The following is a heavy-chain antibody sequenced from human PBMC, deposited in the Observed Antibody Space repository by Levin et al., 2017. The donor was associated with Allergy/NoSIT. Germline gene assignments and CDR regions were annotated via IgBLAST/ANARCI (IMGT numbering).Heavy chain of an antibody. CDR3: ATIAAAGTPSLNWFDP. J-gene: IGHJ5*02. D-gene: IGHD6-13*01. V-gene: IGHV4-34*01. CDR1: GGSFSGYY. CDR2: INHSGST. Sequence: KSSETLSLTCAVYGGSFSGYYWSWIRQPPGKGLEWIGEINHSGSTNYNPSLKSRVTISVDTSKNQFSLKLSSVTAADTAVYYCATIAAAGTPSLNWFDPWGQGTLVTVSS.